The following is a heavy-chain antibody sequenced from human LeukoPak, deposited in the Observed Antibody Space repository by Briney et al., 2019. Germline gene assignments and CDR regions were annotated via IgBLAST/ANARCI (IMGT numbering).Heavy chain of an antibody. CDR1: GYTLTSYG. J-gene: IGHJ4*02. CDR3: ARAPGYSYGSPSFDY. Sequence: ASVTVSCKASGYTLTSYGISWVRQAPGQGLEWMGWISAYNGNTNYAQKLQGRVTMTTDTSTSTAYMELRSLRSDDTAVYYCARAPGYSYGSPSFDYWGQGTLVTVSS. CDR2: ISAYNGNT. V-gene: IGHV1-18*01. D-gene: IGHD5-18*01.